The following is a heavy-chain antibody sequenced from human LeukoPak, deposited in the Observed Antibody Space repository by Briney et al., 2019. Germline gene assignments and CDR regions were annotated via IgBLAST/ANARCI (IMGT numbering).Heavy chain of an antibody. CDR2: INPNSGGT. CDR1: GYTFTGYY. Sequence: RASVKVSCKASGYTFTGYYMHWVRQAPGQGLEWMGWINPNSGGTNYAQKFQGRVTMTRDTSISTAYMELSRLRSDDTAVYYCARDWRYCSGGSCYLVFWGQGTLVTVSS. CDR3: ARDWRYCSGGSCYLVF. J-gene: IGHJ4*02. V-gene: IGHV1-2*02. D-gene: IGHD2-15*01.